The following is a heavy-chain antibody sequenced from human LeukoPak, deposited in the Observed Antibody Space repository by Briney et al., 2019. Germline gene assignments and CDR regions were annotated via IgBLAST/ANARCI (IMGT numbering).Heavy chain of an antibody. J-gene: IGHJ4*02. V-gene: IGHV3-30*02. CDR1: GFTFSSYG. CDR2: IRYDGSNK. D-gene: IGHD1-26*01. CDR3: AKDRSGMGYYFDF. Sequence: GGSLRLSCAASGFTFSSYGMHWVRQAPGKGLEWVAFIRYDGSNKYYADSVKGRFTISRDNSKNTLYLQMDSLRAEDTAVYYCAKDRSGMGYYFDFWGQGTLVTVSS.